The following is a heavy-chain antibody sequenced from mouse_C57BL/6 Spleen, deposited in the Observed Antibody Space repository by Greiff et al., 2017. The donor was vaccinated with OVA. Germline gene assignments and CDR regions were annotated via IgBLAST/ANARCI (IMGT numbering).Heavy chain of an antibody. CDR1: GYAFSSYW. CDR3: AKGGGYGQAWFAY. Sequence: VQLQESGAELVKPGASVKISCKASGYAFSSYWMNWVKQRPGKGLEWIGQIYPGDGDTNYNGKFKGKATLTADKSSSTAYMQLSSLTSEDSAVYFCAKGGGYGQAWFAYWGQGSLVTVSA. V-gene: IGHV1-80*01. CDR2: IYPGDGDT. J-gene: IGHJ3*01. D-gene: IGHD1-2*01.